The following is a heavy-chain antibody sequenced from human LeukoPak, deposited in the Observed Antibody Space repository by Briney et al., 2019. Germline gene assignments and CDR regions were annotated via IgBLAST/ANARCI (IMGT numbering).Heavy chain of an antibody. V-gene: IGHV4-34*01. CDR3: ARGLPPRDYDFWSGYYKLRYYYYGMDV. J-gene: IGHJ6*02. CDR2: INHSGSI. Sequence: SETLSLTCAVYGGSFSGYCWSWIRQPPGKGLEWIGEINHSGSINYNPSLKSRVTISVDTSKNQFSLKLSSVTAADTAVYYCARGLPPRDYDFWSGYYKLRYYYYGMDVWGQGTTVTVSS. D-gene: IGHD3-3*01. CDR1: GGSFSGYC.